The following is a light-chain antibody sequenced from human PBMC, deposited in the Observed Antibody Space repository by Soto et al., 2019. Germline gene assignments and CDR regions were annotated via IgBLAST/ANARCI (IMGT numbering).Light chain of an antibody. CDR3: QQYNNWPPT. Sequence: EIKMTQSPATLSVSPGERATLSCRTSQSVSSNLAWYQQKPGQAPRLLIYGVSTRATGLPARFSGSGSWTQFTLTISSLQSEDFAVYYCQQYNNWPPTFGGGTKVDIK. CDR2: GVS. V-gene: IGKV3-15*01. CDR1: QSVSSN. J-gene: IGKJ4*01.